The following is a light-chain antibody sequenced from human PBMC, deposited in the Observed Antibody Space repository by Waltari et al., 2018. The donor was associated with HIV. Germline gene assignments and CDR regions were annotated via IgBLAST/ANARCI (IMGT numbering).Light chain of an antibody. CDR2: AVI. J-gene: IGLJ2*01. V-gene: IGLV2-8*01. CDR1: SSDVGGYNY. Sequence: QSALTQPPSASGSPGQSVTLSCTGTSSDVGGYNYVSWHQQHPGKAPKLMIYAVIKRPSGVPYRFSGSKSGNTASLTVSGLQPEDEADYYCSSHAGSKVVFGGGTRLTVL. CDR3: SSHAGSKVV.